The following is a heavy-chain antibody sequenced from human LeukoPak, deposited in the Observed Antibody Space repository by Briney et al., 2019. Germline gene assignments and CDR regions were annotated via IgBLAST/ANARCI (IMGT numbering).Heavy chain of an antibody. CDR1: GGSFSGYY. CDR3: AREEISTMIHAY. CDR2: LCHSGDT. D-gene: IGHD3-22*01. V-gene: IGHV4-34*01. J-gene: IGHJ4*02. Sequence: SETLSLTCAVYGGSFSGYYWSWIRQPPGKGLGWIGELCHSGDTHYNPSLKSRVTISLDTSKNQFSLNLTSVTAADTAVYYCAREEISTMIHAYWGQGTLVTVSS.